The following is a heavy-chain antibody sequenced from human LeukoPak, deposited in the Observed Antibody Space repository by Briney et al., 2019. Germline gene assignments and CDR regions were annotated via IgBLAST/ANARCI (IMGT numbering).Heavy chain of an antibody. CDR2: IKSKTDGGTT. CDR1: GFTFSNAW. CDR3: TTDAIAAAGIDY. Sequence: GGSLRLSCAASGFTFSNAWMSWVRQAPGKGLEWAGRIKSKTDGGTTDYAAPVKGRFTISRDDSKNTLYLQMNSLKTEDTAVYYCTTDAIAAAGIDYWGQGTLVTVSS. D-gene: IGHD6-13*01. V-gene: IGHV3-15*01. J-gene: IGHJ4*02.